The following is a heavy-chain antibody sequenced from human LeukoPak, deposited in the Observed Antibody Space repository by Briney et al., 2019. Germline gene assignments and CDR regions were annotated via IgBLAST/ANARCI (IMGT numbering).Heavy chain of an antibody. CDR3: ARLKYGSPQH. J-gene: IGHJ1*01. D-gene: IGHD1-26*01. CDR2: ISSSGTTI. V-gene: IGHV3-48*02. Sequence: GGSLRLSCVASGFTFSSYSMNWVRQAPGKGLEWVSYISSSGTTIYFADSVKGRFTISRDNAKNSLYLQMNSLRDEDTAVYYCARLKYGSPQHWGQGTLVTVSS. CDR1: GFTFSSYS.